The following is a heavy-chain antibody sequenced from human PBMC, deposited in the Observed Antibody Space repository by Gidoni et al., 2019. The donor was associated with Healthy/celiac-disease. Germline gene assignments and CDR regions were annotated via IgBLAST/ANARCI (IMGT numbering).Heavy chain of an antibody. CDR3: AREASSSWAYYFDY. J-gene: IGHJ4*02. V-gene: IGHV3-30-3*01. Sequence: QVQLVESGGGVVQPGRSLRLSCAASGFTFRSYAMHWVRQAPGKGLEWVAVISYDGSNKYYADSVKGRFTISRDNSKNTLYLQMNSLRAEDTAVYYCAREASSSWAYYFDYWGQGTLVTVSS. CDR1: GFTFRSYA. D-gene: IGHD6-13*01. CDR2: ISYDGSNK.